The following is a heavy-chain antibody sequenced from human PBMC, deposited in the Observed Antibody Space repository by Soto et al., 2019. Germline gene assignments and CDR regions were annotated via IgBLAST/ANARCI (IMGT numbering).Heavy chain of an antibody. V-gene: IGHV3-64D*06. CDR2: ISSDGDNT. CDR1: GFTFNIYA. J-gene: IGHJ4*02. D-gene: IGHD6-13*01. CDR3: AKDRHPDGTCTFDS. Sequence: GGSLRLSCSASGFTFNIYAMHWVRQAPGKGLEYVSGISSDGDNTGYADSVKGRFIISRDTSNNILYLQMSSLRVEDTAEYYCAKDRHPDGTCTFDSWGQGTLVTVSS.